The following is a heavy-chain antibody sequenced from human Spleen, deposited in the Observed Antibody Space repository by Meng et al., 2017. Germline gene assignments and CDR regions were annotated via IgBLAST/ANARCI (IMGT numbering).Heavy chain of an antibody. V-gene: IGHV1-2*06. J-gene: IGHJ4*02. CDR2: IDPKSGDT. CDR3: ARDEDISAAGKLFGDY. Sequence: QVRLVQCGAEVKKPGASVNVSCTPSGSNSPDYWLHWVRRAPGQGLEWMGRIDPKSGDTHYAQRFQGRVTMTGDTSISTAYMELSGLRSDDTAMYYCARDEDISAAGKLFGDYWGQGTLVTVSS. CDR1: GSNSPDYW. D-gene: IGHD6-13*01.